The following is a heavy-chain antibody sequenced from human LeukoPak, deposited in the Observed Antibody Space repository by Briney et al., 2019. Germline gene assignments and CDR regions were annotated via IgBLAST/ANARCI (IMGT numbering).Heavy chain of an antibody. J-gene: IGHJ6*03. CDR3: AKGLRTGVGPYMGYHYYMDV. CDR1: GFTFSSYA. D-gene: IGHD3-16*01. Sequence: GGSLRLSCAASGFTFSSYARSWVRQAPGKGLEWVSAISGSGGSTYYADSVKGRFTISRDNSYNTVSLQMNSLRDEDTGVYYCAKGLRTGVGPYMGYHYYMDVWGKGATVTVSS. V-gene: IGHV3-23*01. CDR2: ISGSGGST.